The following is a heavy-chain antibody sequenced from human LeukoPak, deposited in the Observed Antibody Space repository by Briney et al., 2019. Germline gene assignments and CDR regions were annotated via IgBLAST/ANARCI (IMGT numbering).Heavy chain of an antibody. CDR3: ARNQQLGGHSYYYYGMDV. D-gene: IGHD3-16*01. Sequence: GGSLRLSCAASGFAFSTFAMNWVRQAPGKGLEWVSGISGGGVTTYYADSVKGRFTISRDNSKNTLYLQMNSLRADDTAIYYCARNQQLGGHSYYYYGMDVWGQGTTVTVSS. CDR2: ISGGGVTT. V-gene: IGHV3-23*01. J-gene: IGHJ6*02. CDR1: GFAFSTFA.